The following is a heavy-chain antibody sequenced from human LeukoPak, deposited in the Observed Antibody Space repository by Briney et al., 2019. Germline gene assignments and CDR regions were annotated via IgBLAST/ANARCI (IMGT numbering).Heavy chain of an antibody. CDR1: GYSFTNYW. V-gene: IGHV5-51*01. CDR3: ARRYCSGGSCNFDY. D-gene: IGHD2-15*01. CDR2: IYPSDSDT. J-gene: IGHJ4*02. Sequence: GESLKISCKGSGYSFTNYWIGWVRQMPGKGLEWMGSIYPSDSDTRYSPSFQGQVTISADKSISTAYLQWSSLKASDTAMFYCARRYCSGGSCNFDYWGQGTLVTVSS.